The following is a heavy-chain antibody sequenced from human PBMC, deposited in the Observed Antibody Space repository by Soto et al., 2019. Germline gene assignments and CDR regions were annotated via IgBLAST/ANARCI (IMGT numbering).Heavy chain of an antibody. J-gene: IGHJ4*02. CDR2: IVPIYRTA. CDR3: ARDSGAKLSSS. D-gene: IGHD6-13*01. V-gene: IGHV1-69*01. CDR1: GCTFSSYR. Sequence: QVQLVQSGAEVKKPGSSVKVSCKASGCTFSSYRINWVRQAPGQGLEWVGGIVPIYRTADYAQKFQGRVTITADESARTAYMELRSLKSQDTAVYYCARDSGAKLSSSWGQGTLVTVSS.